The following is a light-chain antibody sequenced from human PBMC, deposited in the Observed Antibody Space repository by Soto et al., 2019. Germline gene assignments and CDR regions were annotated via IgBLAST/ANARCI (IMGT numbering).Light chain of an antibody. J-gene: IGKJ4*01. Sequence: DVQMTQSPSSLSAFVGDRVTITCRASQGIAPYLAWFQQKPGKVPKLLIYATSTLQSGFPSRFGGSGSGTDFTLTINSLQPEDVGTYYCQKYNSAPLPFGGGTKVEIK. CDR2: ATS. V-gene: IGKV1-27*01. CDR1: QGIAPY. CDR3: QKYNSAPLP.